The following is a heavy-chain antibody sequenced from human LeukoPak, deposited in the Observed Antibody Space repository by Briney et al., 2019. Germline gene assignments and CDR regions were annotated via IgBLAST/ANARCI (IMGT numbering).Heavy chain of an antibody. CDR3: ARVPLTPRPYGSIVRVAFDI. D-gene: IGHD3-22*01. V-gene: IGHV4-61*01. J-gene: IGHJ3*02. CDR2: IYYSGST. CDR1: GGAVSSGSYY. Sequence: PSETLSLTCTVSGGAVSSGSYYWSWIRQPPGKGLEWIGYIYYSGSTNYNPSLKSRVSISVDTSKNQFSLKLSSVTAADTAVYYCARVPLTPRPYGSIVRVAFDIWGQGTMVTVSS.